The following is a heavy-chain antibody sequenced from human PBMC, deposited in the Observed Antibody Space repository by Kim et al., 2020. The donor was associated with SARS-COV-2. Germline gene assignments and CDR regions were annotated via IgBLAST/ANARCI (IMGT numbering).Heavy chain of an antibody. CDR2: IIPIFGTA. D-gene: IGHD3-9*01. Sequence: SVKVSCKASGGTFSSYAISWVRQAPGQGLEWMGGIIPIFGTANYAQKFQGRVTITADKSTSTAYMELSSLRSEDTAVYYCASILRYFDPGEDYYYGMDVWAKGPRSPSP. V-gene: IGHV1-69*06. CDR3: ASILRYFDPGEDYYYGMDV. CDR1: GGTFSSYA. J-gene: IGHJ6*02.